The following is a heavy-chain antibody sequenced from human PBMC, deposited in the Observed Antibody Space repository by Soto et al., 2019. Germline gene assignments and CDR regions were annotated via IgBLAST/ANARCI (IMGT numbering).Heavy chain of an antibody. J-gene: IGHJ6*03. CDR2: IYYSGST. D-gene: IGHD3-3*01. CDR1: GGSISSGGYY. CDR3: ASMRYDYWSGYSRYYYYYMDV. V-gene: IGHV4-31*03. Sequence: SETLSLTCTVSGGSISSGGYYWSWIRQHPGKGLEWTGYIYYSGSTYYNPSLKSRVTISVDTSKNQFSLKLSSVTAADTAVYYCASMRYDYWSGYSRYYYYYMDVWGKGTTVTVSS.